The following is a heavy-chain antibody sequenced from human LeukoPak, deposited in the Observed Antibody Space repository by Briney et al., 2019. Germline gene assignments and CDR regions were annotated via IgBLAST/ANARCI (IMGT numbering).Heavy chain of an antibody. V-gene: IGHV3-30*02. Sequence: PGGSLRLSCAASGFIFSSYGIHWVRQAPGKGLEWVAFIRYDGSNKYYADSVKGRFTISRDNSKNTLYLQMNSLRAEDTAVYYCAKISTTVTSGDVDYWGQGTLVTVSS. D-gene: IGHD4-17*01. CDR1: GFIFSSYG. CDR3: AKISTTVTSGDVDY. CDR2: IRYDGSNK. J-gene: IGHJ4*02.